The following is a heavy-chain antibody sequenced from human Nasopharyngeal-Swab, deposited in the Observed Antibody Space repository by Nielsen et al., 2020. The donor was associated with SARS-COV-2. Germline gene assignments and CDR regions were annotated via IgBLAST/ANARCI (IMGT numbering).Heavy chain of an antibody. Sequence: GESLKISCAASGFTFSNYWMSWVRQAPGKGLEWVANIKQDGSEKYYVDSVKGRFTISRDNAKNSLYLQMNSLRAEDTAVYYCARDESYYYYYGMDVWGQGTTVTVSS. V-gene: IGHV3-7*01. CDR1: GFTFSNYW. CDR2: IKQDGSEK. J-gene: IGHJ6*02. CDR3: ARDESYYYYYGMDV.